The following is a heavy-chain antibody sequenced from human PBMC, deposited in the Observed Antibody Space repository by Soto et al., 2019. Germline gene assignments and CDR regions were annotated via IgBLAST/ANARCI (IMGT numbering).Heavy chain of an antibody. CDR2: ISFDGSNK. V-gene: IGHV3-30-3*01. J-gene: IGHJ4*02. CDR1: GFNFSTYS. D-gene: IGHD1-26*01. Sequence: QVQLVESGGGVVQPGRSLRLSCAASGFNFSTYSMHWVRQAPGKGLEWVAVISFDGSNKSYGKSVKGRFTISRDNSKNTLYLQMNSLRHEDTAVFYCARLEGGSYPGDSWGQGTLVTVSS. CDR3: ARLEGGSYPGDS.